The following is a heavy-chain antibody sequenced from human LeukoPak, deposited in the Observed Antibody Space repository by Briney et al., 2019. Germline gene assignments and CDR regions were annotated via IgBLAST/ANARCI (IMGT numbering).Heavy chain of an antibody. CDR3: ARGGNANYGMDV. V-gene: IGHV3-33*08. D-gene: IGHD2-2*01. Sequence: GGPLRLSCAASGFTFSNYGMHWVRQAPGKGLEWVAVIWYDGSNKYYADSVKGRFTISRDNSKNTLYLQMNSLRAEDTAVYYCARGGNANYGMDVWGQGTTVTVSS. CDR2: IWYDGSNK. J-gene: IGHJ6*02. CDR1: GFTFSNYG.